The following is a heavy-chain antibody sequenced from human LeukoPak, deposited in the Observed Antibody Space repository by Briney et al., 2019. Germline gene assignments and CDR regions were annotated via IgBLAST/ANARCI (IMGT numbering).Heavy chain of an antibody. CDR2: IRSKANSYAT. D-gene: IGHD3-10*01. Sequence: GGSLRLSCAASGFTFSGSAMHWVRQASGKGLEWVGRIRSKANSYATAYAASVKGRFTISRDDSKNTAYLQMNSLKTEDTAVYYCTRHEEASGSYYNDVYWGQGALVTVSS. V-gene: IGHV3-73*01. CDR1: GFTFSGSA. CDR3: TRHEEASGSYYNDVY. J-gene: IGHJ4*02.